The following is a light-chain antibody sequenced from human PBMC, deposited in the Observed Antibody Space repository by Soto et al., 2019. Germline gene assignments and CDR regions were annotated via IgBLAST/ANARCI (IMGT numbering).Light chain of an antibody. CDR2: KAS. CDR1: QSISSW. CDR3: QQYNSYSRT. J-gene: IGKJ1*01. Sequence: DIQMTQSPSTLSASVGDRVTITCRASQSISSWLAWYQQKPGKAPKLLIYKASSLESGDPSRLSGSGSGTEFTLTISSLQPDDFATYYCQQYNSYSRTFGQGTKVEIK. V-gene: IGKV1-5*03.